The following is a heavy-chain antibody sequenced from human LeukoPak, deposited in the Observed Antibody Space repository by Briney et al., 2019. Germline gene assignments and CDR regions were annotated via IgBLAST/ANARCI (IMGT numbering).Heavy chain of an antibody. D-gene: IGHD3-22*01. V-gene: IGHV1-18*01. CDR2: ISAYNGNT. J-gene: IGHJ4*02. CDR1: GYTFTSYG. CDR3: ARDYYDSSGFPHFDY. Sequence: ASVKVSCKASGYTFTSYGISWVRQAPGQGLEWMGWISAYNGNTNYAQKLQGRVTMTTDTSTSTAYMELRSLRSDDTAVYYCARDYYDSSGFPHFDYWGQGTLVTVSS.